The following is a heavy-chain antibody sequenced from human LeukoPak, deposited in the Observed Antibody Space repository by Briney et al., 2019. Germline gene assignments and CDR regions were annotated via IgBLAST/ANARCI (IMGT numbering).Heavy chain of an antibody. D-gene: IGHD5-12*01. Sequence: SETLSLTCTVSGGSISSSSYYWGWIRQPPGKGLEWIGSIYYSGSTYYNPSLKSRVTISVDTSKNQFSLKLSSVTAADTAVYYCARYKGVYEYSGYDLGGWFDPWGQGTLVTVSS. CDR3: ARYKGVYEYSGYDLGGWFDP. V-gene: IGHV4-39*01. J-gene: IGHJ5*02. CDR1: GGSISSSSYY. CDR2: IYYSGST.